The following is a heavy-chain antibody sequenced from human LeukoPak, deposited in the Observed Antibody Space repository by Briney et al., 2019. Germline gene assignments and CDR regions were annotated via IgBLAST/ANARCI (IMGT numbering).Heavy chain of an antibody. CDR3: ARAIMKDIVVVVAATPIGY. V-gene: IGHV3-48*04. J-gene: IGHJ4*02. Sequence: PGGSLRLSCAASGFTFSSYGMNWVRQAPGKGLEWVSYISSSGSTIYYADSVKGRFTISRDNAKNSLYLQMNSLRAEDTAVYYCARAIMKDIVVVVAATPIGYWGQGTLVTVSS. CDR2: ISSSGSTI. CDR1: GFTFSSYG. D-gene: IGHD2-15*01.